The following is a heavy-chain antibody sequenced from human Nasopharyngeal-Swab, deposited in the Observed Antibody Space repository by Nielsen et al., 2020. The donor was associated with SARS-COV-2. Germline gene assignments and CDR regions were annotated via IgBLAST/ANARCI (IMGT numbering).Heavy chain of an antibody. V-gene: IGHV4-59*01. CDR1: GGSFSGYY. D-gene: IGHD3-9*01. CDR3: ARVGVLQYFDNWFDP. Sequence: SETLSLTCAVYGGSFSGYYWSWIRQPPGKGLEWIGYIYYSGSTNYNPSLKSRVTISVDTSKNQFSLKLSSVTAADTAVYYRARVGVLQYFDNWFDPWGQGTLVTVSS. CDR2: IYYSGST. J-gene: IGHJ5*02.